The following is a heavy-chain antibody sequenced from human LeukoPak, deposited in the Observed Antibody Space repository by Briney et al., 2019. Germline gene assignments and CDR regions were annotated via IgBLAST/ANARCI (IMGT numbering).Heavy chain of an antibody. J-gene: IGHJ3*02. CDR1: GYTFTDFH. CDR3: AREQAHMVRAHAFDI. Sequence: ASVKVSCKASGYTFTDFHIHWVRQSPGQGLEWMGWINPYSGGTNYARKFQGRVTMTRDTSISTAYMELSRLRSDDTAVYYCAREQAHMVRAHAFDIWGQGTMVTVSS. CDR2: INPYSGGT. D-gene: IGHD3-10*01. V-gene: IGHV1-2*02.